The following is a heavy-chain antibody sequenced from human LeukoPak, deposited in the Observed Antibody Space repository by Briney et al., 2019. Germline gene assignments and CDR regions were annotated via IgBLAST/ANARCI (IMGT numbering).Heavy chain of an antibody. D-gene: IGHD4-11*01. J-gene: IGHJ4*02. CDR1: GGSISSSSYY. V-gene: IGHV4-39*07. CDR3: ARDSYDYSNYEFGY. Sequence: PSETLSLTCTVSGGSISSSSYYWGWIRQPPGKGLEWIGSIYYSGSTYYNPSLKSRVTISVDTSKNQFSLKLRSLTATARAVYYCARDSYDYSNYEFGYWGQGTLVSVSS. CDR2: IYYSGST.